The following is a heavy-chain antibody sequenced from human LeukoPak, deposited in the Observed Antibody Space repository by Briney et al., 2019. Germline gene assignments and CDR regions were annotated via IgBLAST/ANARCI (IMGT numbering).Heavy chain of an antibody. J-gene: IGHJ4*02. Sequence: GGSLRLSCAVSGFTFSSYDMHWVRQAPGKGLEWVADISYDGSNKYYAESVEVQFTLSRYKDQYKLSLQMNRSRPDDTALYYYTKEGYCGSVSFPDYWGQGTLVTVSS. CDR2: ISYDGSNK. CDR3: TKEGYCGSVSFPDY. D-gene: IGHD2-21*01. CDR1: GFTFSSYD. V-gene: IGHV3-30*18.